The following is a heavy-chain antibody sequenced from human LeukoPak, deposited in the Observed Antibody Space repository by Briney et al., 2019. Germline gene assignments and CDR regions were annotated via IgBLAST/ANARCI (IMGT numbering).Heavy chain of an antibody. CDR2: ISYDGSNK. V-gene: IGHV3-30*04. CDR3: AREYDSSGYFDY. J-gene: IGHJ4*02. D-gene: IGHD3-22*01. CDR1: GFTFSHYA. Sequence: PGGSLRLSCVASGFTFSHYAMSWVRQAPGKGLEWVAVISYDGSNKYYADSVKGRFTISRDNSKNTLYLQMNSLRAEDTAVYYCAREYDSSGYFDYWGQGTLVTVSS.